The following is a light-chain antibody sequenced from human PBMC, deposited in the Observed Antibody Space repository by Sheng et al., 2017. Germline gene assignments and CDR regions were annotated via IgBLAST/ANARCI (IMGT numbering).Light chain of an antibody. CDR3: QQYSTSPLT. CDR1: QSVSST. CDR2: GAS. Sequence: ETVMTQSPATLSVSPGERATLSCRASQSVSSTLAWYQQKPGQAPRLLIYGASTRATGIPDRFSGSGSGTDFTLTISRLXPEDFAVYYCQQYSTSPLTFGGGPGWTSN. V-gene: IGKV3D-15*02. J-gene: IGKJ4*01.